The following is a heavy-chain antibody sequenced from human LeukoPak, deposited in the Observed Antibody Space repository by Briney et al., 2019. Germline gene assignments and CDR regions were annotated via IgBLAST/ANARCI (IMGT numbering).Heavy chain of an antibody. J-gene: IGHJ3*02. CDR1: GGSISSYY. Sequence: SETLSLTCTVSGGSISSYYWSWIRQPPGKGLEWIGYIYYSGSTNYNPSLKSRVTISVDRSKNQFSLKLSSVTAADTAVYYCARDHIGLRFLEWLDAFDIWGQGTMVTVSS. V-gene: IGHV4-59*12. CDR3: ARDHIGLRFLEWLDAFDI. D-gene: IGHD3-3*01. CDR2: IYYSGST.